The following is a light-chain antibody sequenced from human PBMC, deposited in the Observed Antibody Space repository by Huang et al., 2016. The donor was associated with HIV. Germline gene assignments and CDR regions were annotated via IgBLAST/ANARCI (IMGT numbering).Light chain of an antibody. CDR3: LQDYTYPWT. CDR1: QDIGND. V-gene: IGKV1-6*01. CDR2: TAS. J-gene: IGKJ1*01. Sequence: AIQMTQSPASLSASVGDRVTITCRASQDIGNDLGWYQQRLGKSPKILVSTASHLQSGVPSRFTGSGSGTHFTLTISGLQPEDFATYYCLQDYTYPWTFGQGTKVEI.